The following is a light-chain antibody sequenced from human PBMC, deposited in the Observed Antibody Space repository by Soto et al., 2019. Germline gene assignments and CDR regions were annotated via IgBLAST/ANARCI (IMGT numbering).Light chain of an antibody. Sequence: SQEIRNDLAWYQQKXGKASKLLLSPSVXIKRGVAARFRGGGSGTHFTLNISSLQTEDFATYYCLQHYNFSWTFGHVAKVEIK. V-gene: IGKV1-6*01. CDR3: LQHYNFSWT. CDR1: QEIRND. J-gene: IGKJ1*01. CDR2: PSV.